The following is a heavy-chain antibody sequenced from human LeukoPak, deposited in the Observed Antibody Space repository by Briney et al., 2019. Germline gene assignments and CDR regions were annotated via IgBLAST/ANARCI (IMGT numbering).Heavy chain of an antibody. V-gene: IGHV4-39*01. J-gene: IGHJ5*02. CDR3: ATKEYYDSSGYSSLGWFDP. D-gene: IGHD3-22*01. Sequence: SETLSLTCTVSGGSISSSSYYWGWIRKPPGKGLEWIGSIYYSGSAYYNPSLKSRVTISVDTSKNQFSLKLSSVTAADTAVYYCATKEYYDSSGYSSLGWFDPWGQGTLVTVSS. CDR1: GGSISSSSYY. CDR2: IYYSGSA.